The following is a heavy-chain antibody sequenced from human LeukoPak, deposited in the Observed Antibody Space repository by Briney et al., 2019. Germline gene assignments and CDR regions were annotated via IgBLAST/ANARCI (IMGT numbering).Heavy chain of an antibody. CDR3: ASTPPDDILTGYPPKVDVHYGMDV. CDR2: ISAYNGST. CDR1: GYTFTSYG. V-gene: IGHV1-18*01. J-gene: IGHJ6*02. D-gene: IGHD3-9*01. Sequence: ASVKVSCKASGYTFTSYGISWVRQAPGQGLEWMGWISAYNGSTNYAQKLQGRVTMTTDTSTSTAFTELRSLRSDDTAVYYCASTPPDDILTGYPPKVDVHYGMDVWGQGTTVTVSS.